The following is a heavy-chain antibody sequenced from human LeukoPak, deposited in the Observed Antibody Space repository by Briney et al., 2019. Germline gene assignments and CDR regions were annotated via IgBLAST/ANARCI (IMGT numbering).Heavy chain of an antibody. CDR1: GFRFSSYW. CDR3: ARISSSRYYFDY. Sequence: GGSLRLSCAASGFRFSSYWMSWVRQAPGKGLEWVANIKLDGSERYLVDAVKGRFTISRDNAKDSLYLQMNSLRAEDTAVYYCARISSSRYYFDYWGQGTLVTVSS. D-gene: IGHD6-13*01. CDR2: IKLDGSER. J-gene: IGHJ4*02. V-gene: IGHV3-7*01.